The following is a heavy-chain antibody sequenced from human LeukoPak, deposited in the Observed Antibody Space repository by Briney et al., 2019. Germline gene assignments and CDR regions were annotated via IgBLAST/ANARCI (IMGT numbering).Heavy chain of an antibody. Sequence: SETLSLTCTVSGGSISSGGYYWSWIRQHPGKGLEWIGYIYYSGSTYYNPSLKSRVTISVHTSKNQFYLKLSSVTAADTAVYYCARMHCSGGSCYTAYFDYWGQGTLVTVSS. CDR2: IYYSGST. J-gene: IGHJ4*02. CDR1: GGSISSGGYY. D-gene: IGHD2-15*01. CDR3: ARMHCSGGSCYTAYFDY. V-gene: IGHV4-31*03.